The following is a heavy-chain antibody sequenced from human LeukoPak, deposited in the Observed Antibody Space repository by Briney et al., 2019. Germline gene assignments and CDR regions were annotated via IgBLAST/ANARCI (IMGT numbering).Heavy chain of an antibody. Sequence: PGGSLRLSCAASGFTFSSYAMHWVRQAPGKGLEYVSAISGNGGSTYYANSVKGRFTISRDNSKNTLYLQMGSLRAEDMAVYYCAVDILTGYVDYWGQGTLVTVSS. CDR3: AVDILTGYVDY. V-gene: IGHV3-64*01. CDR2: ISGNGGST. J-gene: IGHJ4*02. D-gene: IGHD3-9*01. CDR1: GFTFSSYA.